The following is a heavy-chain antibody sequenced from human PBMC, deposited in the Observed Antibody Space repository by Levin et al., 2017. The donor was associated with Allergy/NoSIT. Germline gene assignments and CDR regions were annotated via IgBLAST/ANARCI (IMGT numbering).Heavy chain of an antibody. CDR1: GFTFSSYA. CDR2: ISYDGSNK. J-gene: IGHJ6*03. CDR3: ARDPGGYMDV. V-gene: IGHV3-30-3*01. Sequence: GGSLRLSCAASGFTFSSYAMHWVRQAPGKGLEWVAVISYDGSNKYYADSVKGRFTISRDNSKNTLYLQMNSLRAEDTAVYYCARDPGGYMDVWGKGTTVTVSS. D-gene: IGHD4-23*01.